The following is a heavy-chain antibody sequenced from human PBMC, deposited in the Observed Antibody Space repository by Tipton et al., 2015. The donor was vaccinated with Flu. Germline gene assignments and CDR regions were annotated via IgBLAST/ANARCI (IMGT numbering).Heavy chain of an antibody. D-gene: IGHD4-17*01. J-gene: IGHJ5*02. CDR3: ARSREELRRRADWFGP. CDR1: GGSISSYY. CDR2: IYTSGST. Sequence: TLSLTCTVSGGSISSYYWSWIRQPAGKGLEWIGRIYTSGSTNYNPSLKSRVTMSVDTSKNQFSLKLSSVTAADTAVYYCARSREELRRRADWFGPWGQGTLVTVSS. V-gene: IGHV4-4*07.